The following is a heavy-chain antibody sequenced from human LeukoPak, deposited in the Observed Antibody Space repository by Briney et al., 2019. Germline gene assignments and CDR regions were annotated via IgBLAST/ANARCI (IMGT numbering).Heavy chain of an antibody. D-gene: IGHD3-10*01. CDR2: INPNSGGT. CDR3: AREFGELLLRGYYFDY. Sequence: GASVKVSCKASGYTFTGYYMHWVRQAPGQGLEWMGWINPNSGGTNYAQKFQGRVTMTRDMSISTAYMELSRLRSDDTAVYYCAREFGELLLRGYYFDYWDQGTLVTVSS. CDR1: GYTFTGYY. J-gene: IGHJ4*02. V-gene: IGHV1-2*02.